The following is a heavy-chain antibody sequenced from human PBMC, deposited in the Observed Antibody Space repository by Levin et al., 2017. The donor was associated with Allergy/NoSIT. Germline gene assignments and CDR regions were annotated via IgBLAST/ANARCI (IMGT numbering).Heavy chain of an antibody. D-gene: IGHD6-19*01. CDR3: AREGPSRAVAGYYYYYGMDV. J-gene: IGHJ6*02. CDR2: INSDGSST. V-gene: IGHV3-74*01. CDR1: GFTFSSYW. Sequence: GGSLRLSCAASGFTFSSYWMHWVRQAPGKGLVWVSRINSDGSSTSYADSVKGRFTISRDNAKNTLYLQMNSLRAEDTAVYYCAREGPSRAVAGYYYYYGMDVWGQGTTVTVSS.